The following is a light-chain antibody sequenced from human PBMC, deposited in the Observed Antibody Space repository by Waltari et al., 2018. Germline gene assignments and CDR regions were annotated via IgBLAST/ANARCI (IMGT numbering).Light chain of an antibody. CDR2: KDI. CDR3: QSADYSDTFVL. Sequence: SVELTQPPPLSVPPGKPASITCPGNPLRKSQLSWYQQRPGQAPMLVMYKDIERPSGISERFSGSSSGTTVTLNINAVQAEDEAEYYCQSADYSDTFVLFGGGTRLTVL. CDR1: PLRKSQ. J-gene: IGLJ2*01. V-gene: IGLV3-25*03.